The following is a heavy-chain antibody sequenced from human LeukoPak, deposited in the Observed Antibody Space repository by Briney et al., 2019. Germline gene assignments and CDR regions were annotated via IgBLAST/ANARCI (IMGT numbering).Heavy chain of an antibody. CDR1: GESFSGYY. CDR2: ITHSGST. CDR3: AGVNSYDSSGSWFDP. Sequence: SETLSLTCAVYGESFSGYYWSWIRQPPGRGLEWIGEITHSGSTNYNPSLKSRVTISVDTSKNQFSLKLSSVTAADTAVYYCAGVNSYDSSGSWFDPWGQGTLVTVSS. V-gene: IGHV4-34*01. J-gene: IGHJ5*02. D-gene: IGHD3-22*01.